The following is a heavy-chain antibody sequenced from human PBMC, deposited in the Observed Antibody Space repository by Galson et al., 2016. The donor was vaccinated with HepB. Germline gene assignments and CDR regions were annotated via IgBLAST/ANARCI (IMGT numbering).Heavy chain of an antibody. Sequence: SLRLSCAASGFPFSAYGMSWVRQAPGKGLEWVSDISYDASSLHYADSGKGRFTVSRDNSGHTLYLQMNSLIPEDKAVYYCVVSVYYRWGRGTLFTVSS. CDR1: GFPFSAYG. V-gene: IGHV3-30*03. CDR3: VVSVYYR. D-gene: IGHD3-22*01. J-gene: IGHJ5*02. CDR2: ISYDASSL.